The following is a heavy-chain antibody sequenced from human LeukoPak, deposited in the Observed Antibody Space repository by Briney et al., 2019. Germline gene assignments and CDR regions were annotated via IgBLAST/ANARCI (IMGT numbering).Heavy chain of an antibody. D-gene: IGHD3-10*02. V-gene: IGHV3-30*02. CDR1: GFTFSNYG. Sequence: GGSLRLSCAASGFTFSNYGMHWVRQAPGKGLKWVAFIRSDGINKYHADSVKGRFTISRDNSKNTLYLQMNSLRAEDTAVYYCAELGITMIGGVWGKGTTVTISS. CDR2: IRSDGINK. CDR3: AELGITMIGGV. J-gene: IGHJ6*04.